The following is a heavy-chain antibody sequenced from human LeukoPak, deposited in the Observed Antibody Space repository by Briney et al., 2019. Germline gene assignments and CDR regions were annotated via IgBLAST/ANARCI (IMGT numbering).Heavy chain of an antibody. J-gene: IGHJ4*02. CDR3: ARQSDYYDSSGETYYFDY. CDR1: GGSVSSGTYY. CDR2: ISSSGST. D-gene: IGHD3-22*01. Sequence: SETLSLTCTVSGGSVSSGTYYWTWIRQPAGKRLEWIGRISSSGSTNYNPSLRSRVTMSVDTSENQFSLKLSSVTAADTAVYYCARQSDYYDSSGETYYFDYWGQGTLVTVSS. V-gene: IGHV4-61*02.